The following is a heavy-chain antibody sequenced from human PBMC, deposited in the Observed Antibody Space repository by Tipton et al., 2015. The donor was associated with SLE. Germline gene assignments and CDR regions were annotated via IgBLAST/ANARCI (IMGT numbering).Heavy chain of an antibody. CDR1: GFTFSTYG. CDR2: IYSRGST. V-gene: IGHV3-23*03. CDR3: ARVNNFYGSGSFDY. D-gene: IGHD3-10*01. Sequence: SLRLSCAASGFTFSTYGMNWVRQAPGKGLEWVSVIYSRGSTYYADSVKGRFTISRDNSKNMLYLQMNSLRPEDTAVYYCARVNNFYGSGSFDYWGQGTLVTVSS. J-gene: IGHJ4*02.